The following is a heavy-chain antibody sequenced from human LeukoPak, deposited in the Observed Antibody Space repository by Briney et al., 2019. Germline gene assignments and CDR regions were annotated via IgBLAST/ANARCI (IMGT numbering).Heavy chain of an antibody. Sequence: GGPLRLSCAASGFPFSSYAMHWVRQAPGKGLDWVAVISYDGSNKYYADSVKGRFTISRDNSKNTLYLQMNSLRAEDTAVYYCARDGDGAAAGFYYYYGMDVWGQGTTVTVSS. CDR1: GFPFSSYA. CDR3: ARDGDGAAAGFYYYYGMDV. V-gene: IGHV3-30-3*01. D-gene: IGHD6-13*01. CDR2: ISYDGSNK. J-gene: IGHJ6*02.